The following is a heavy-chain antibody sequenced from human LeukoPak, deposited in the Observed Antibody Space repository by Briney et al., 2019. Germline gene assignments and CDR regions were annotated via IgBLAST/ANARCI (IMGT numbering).Heavy chain of an antibody. D-gene: IGHD6-19*01. CDR3: ARDSGIAVAGTAANDAFDI. V-gene: IGHV3-7*01. CDR1: GFTFSSYW. J-gene: IGHJ3*02. CDR2: IKQDGREK. Sequence: GGSLRLSCAASGFTFSSYWMSWVRQAPGKGLEWVANIKQDGREKYYVDSVKGRFTISRDNAKNSLYLQMNSLRAEDTAVYYCARDSGIAVAGTAANDAFDIWGQGTMVTVSS.